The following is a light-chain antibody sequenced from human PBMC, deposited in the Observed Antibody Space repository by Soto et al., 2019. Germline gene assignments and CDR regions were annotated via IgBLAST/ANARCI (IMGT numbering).Light chain of an antibody. CDR1: QSVSSN. Sequence: EIVMTQSPATLSVSPGERATLSCRASQSVSSNLAWYQQKPGQAPRLLIYGASTRATGIPARFSGSGSGTEFNLTIRSLQYQEGKFYYCQQYNNWPPINFGQGTRLEIK. V-gene: IGKV3-15*01. J-gene: IGKJ5*01. CDR3: QQYNNWPPIN. CDR2: GAS.